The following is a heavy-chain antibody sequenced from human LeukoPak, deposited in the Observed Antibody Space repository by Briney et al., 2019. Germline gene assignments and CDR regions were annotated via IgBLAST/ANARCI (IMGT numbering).Heavy chain of an antibody. CDR1: GGAFSGYY. CDR2: INHSGST. J-gene: IGHJ4*02. Sequence: PSETLSLTCAVYGGAFSGYYWSWIRQPPGKGLEWIGEINHSGSTNYNPSLKSRVTISVDTSTNQFSLKLSSVTAADMAVYYCARGGYSISWYRLIDYWGQGTLVTVSS. V-gene: IGHV4-34*01. CDR3: ARGGYSISWYRLIDY. D-gene: IGHD6-13*01.